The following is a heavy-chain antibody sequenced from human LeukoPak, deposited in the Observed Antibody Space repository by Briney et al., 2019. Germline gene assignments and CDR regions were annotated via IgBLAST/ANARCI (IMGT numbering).Heavy chain of an antibody. CDR1: GFTFSSYS. J-gene: IGHJ4*02. CDR3: ARVKGDFWSGYYVDY. CDR2: ISSGSSYI. V-gene: IGHV3-21*01. D-gene: IGHD3-3*01. Sequence: GGSLRLSCAASGFTFSSYSMNWVRQAPGKGLEWVSSISSGSSYIYYADSVKGRFTISRDNAKNSLYLQMNSLRAEDTAVYYCARVKGDFWSGYYVDYWGQGTLVTVSS.